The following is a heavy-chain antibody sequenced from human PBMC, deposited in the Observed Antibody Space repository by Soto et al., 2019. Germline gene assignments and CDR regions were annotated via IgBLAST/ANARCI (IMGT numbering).Heavy chain of an antibody. Sequence: SSVKVSCKASGYTFTSYGISWVRQAPGQGLEWMGWISAYNGNTNYAQKLQGRVTMTTDTSTSTAYKELRSLRSDDAAVYYCARSPLGPYYDILTGPIVHWGQGNVVIVSS. CDR3: ARSPLGPYYDILTGPIVH. V-gene: IGHV1-18*01. D-gene: IGHD3-9*01. J-gene: IGHJ4*02. CDR2: ISAYNGNT. CDR1: GYTFTSYG.